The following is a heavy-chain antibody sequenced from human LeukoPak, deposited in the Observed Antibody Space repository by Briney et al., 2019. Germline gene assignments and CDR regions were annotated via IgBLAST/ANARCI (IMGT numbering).Heavy chain of an antibody. Sequence: SETLSLTCTVSGGSISSYYWSWIRQPPGKGLEWIGYIYYSGSTNYNPSLKSRVTISVDTSKNQFSLKLSSVTAADTAVYYCAGGREWLFYFDYWGQGTLVTVSS. CDR2: IYYSGST. CDR3: AGGREWLFYFDY. CDR1: GGSISSYY. V-gene: IGHV4-59*01. D-gene: IGHD6-19*01. J-gene: IGHJ4*02.